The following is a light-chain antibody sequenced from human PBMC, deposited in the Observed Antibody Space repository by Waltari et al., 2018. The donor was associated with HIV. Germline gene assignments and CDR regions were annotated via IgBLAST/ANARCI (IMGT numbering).Light chain of an antibody. Sequence: QSALTQPASVSGSPGQSITISCTGTNSDVGDYNYVSWYQQHPGKAPKLMIFEVSDRPSGFSNRFSGSKSGNTASLTISGLQAEDEADYYCSSYTSTSIPVFGGGTKLTVL. CDR1: NSDVGDYNY. CDR2: EVS. CDR3: SSYTSTSIPV. J-gene: IGLJ2*01. V-gene: IGLV2-14*01.